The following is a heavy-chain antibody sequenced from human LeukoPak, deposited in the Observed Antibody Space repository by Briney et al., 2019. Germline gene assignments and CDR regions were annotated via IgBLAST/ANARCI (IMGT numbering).Heavy chain of an antibody. Sequence: SETLSLTCTVSGGSISSYYWSWIRQPPGKGLEWIGYIYYSGSTNYNPSLKSRVTISVDTSKNQFSLKLSSVTAADTAVYYCAGTGTTDYNWFDPWGQGTLVTVSS. D-gene: IGHD1-7*01. J-gene: IGHJ5*02. V-gene: IGHV4-59*01. CDR2: IYYSGST. CDR1: GGSISSYY. CDR3: AGTGTTDYNWFDP.